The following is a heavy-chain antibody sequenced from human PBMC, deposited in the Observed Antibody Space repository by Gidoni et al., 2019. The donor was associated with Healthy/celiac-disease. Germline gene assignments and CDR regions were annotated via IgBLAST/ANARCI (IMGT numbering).Heavy chain of an antibody. CDR2: IKQDGSEK. Sequence: EVQLVESGGGLVQPGGSLSLSCASSGFTFSSYWMSWVRPAPGKGLEWVANIKQDGSEKYYVDSVKGRFTISRDNAKNSLYLQMNSLRAEDTAVYYCASRRYSSGWDDYWGQGTLVTVSS. CDR1: GFTFSSYW. CDR3: ASRRYSSGWDDY. D-gene: IGHD6-19*01. V-gene: IGHV3-7*01. J-gene: IGHJ4*02.